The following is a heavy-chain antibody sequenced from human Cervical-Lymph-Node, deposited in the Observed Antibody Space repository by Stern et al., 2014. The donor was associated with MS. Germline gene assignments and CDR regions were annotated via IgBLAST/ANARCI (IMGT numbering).Heavy chain of an antibody. CDR2: IYYSGTT. CDR1: GGSISRSTYY. CDR3: ARHDGWLPHY. V-gene: IGHV4-39*01. Sequence: QVQLQESGPGLVKPSETLSLTCSVSGGSISRSTYYWGWIRQPPGKGLEWIGSIYYSGTTYYNPSLKSRVTIDTSTNQFSLRLTLVTAADTAVYYCARHDGWLPHYWSQGTLVTVSS. J-gene: IGHJ4*02. D-gene: IGHD5-12*01.